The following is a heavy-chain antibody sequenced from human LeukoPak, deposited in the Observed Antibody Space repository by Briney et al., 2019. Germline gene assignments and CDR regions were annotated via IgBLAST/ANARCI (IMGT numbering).Heavy chain of an antibody. CDR3: VRDNSRFEGGSTFWWFDP. V-gene: IGHV1-46*04. CDR1: GFSFSNYW. Sequence: GASVKISCKASGFSFSNYWIHWVRQAPGQGLEWMGIINPSGSITSYTHNLQGRLTVTRDTSTRTVYMELSSLRSEDTAIYYCVRDNSRFEGGSTFWWFDPWGPGTLVTVSS. CDR2: INPSGSIT. D-gene: IGHD3-16*01. J-gene: IGHJ5*02.